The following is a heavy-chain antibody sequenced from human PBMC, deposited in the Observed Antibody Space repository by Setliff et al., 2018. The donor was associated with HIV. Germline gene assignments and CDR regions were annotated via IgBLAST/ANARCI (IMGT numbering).Heavy chain of an antibody. Sequence: ASVKVSCKASGYTFTNYYIHWVRQAPGQGLEWMGLINPSGGRTSYAQKFQGRLTMTRDTSRSTVYMELSSLRSEDTAVYYCARAADSYDTTNIHFAYYYYIGVCGKGTTVTVSS. CDR2: INPSGGRT. V-gene: IGHV1-46*01. J-gene: IGHJ6*03. D-gene: IGHD3-22*01. CDR3: ARAADSYDTTNIHFAYYYYIGV. CDR1: GYTFTNYY.